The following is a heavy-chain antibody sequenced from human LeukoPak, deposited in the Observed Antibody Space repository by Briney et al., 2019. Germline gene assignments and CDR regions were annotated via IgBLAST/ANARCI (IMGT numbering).Heavy chain of an antibody. CDR2: IYPSGGGT. D-gene: IGHD3-10*01. CDR3: ARDSGMVRGTVDY. CDR1: GYTFTSYY. V-gene: IGHV1-46*01. Sequence: ASVKVSCKASGYTFTSYYMHWVRQAPGQGLEWMGIIYPSGGGTNYAQKFQGRVTMTRDTSTSTVYMELSSLRSEDTAVYYCARDSGMVRGTVDYWGQGTLVTVSS. J-gene: IGHJ4*02.